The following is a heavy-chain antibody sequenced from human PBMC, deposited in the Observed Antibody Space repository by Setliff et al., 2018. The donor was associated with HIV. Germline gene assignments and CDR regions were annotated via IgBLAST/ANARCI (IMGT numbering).Heavy chain of an antibody. CDR3: ARREGAGKFDY. Sequence: PSETLSLTCTVSGGSISNYYWSWLRQPPGKGLEWIGYISYTGSTSYNPSLKSRVTISVDTSKNQFSLKLSSVTAADTAVYYCARREGAGKFDYWGQGTLVTAPQ. J-gene: IGHJ4*02. CDR1: GGSISNYY. CDR2: ISYTGST. V-gene: IGHV4-59*08.